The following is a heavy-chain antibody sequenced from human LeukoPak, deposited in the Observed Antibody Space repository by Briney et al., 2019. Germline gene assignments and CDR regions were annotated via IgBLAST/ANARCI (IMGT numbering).Heavy chain of an antibody. V-gene: IGHV1-3*04. CDR2: INTGNGNT. Sequence: ASVKVSCKASGYTFTSYAMHWVRQAPGQRLEWMGWINTGNGNTQYSQKFQGRVTFTRDTSANTAYMELSSLRSEDTAVYYWASVDYGDYWGQGTLVTVSS. D-gene: IGHD4/OR15-4a*01. CDR3: ASVDYGDY. J-gene: IGHJ4*02. CDR1: GYTFTSYA.